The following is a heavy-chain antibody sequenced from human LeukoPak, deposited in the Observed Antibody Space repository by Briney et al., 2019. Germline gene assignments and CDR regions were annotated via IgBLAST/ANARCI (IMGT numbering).Heavy chain of an antibody. D-gene: IGHD3-3*02. V-gene: IGHV3-48*02. Sequence: GGSLRLSCVASGFTFSTYSMNWVRQAPGKGLEWVSYISDTSYTIYYADSVKGRFTISRDNAKNSLYLQMSRLRDEDTAVYYCARAFLGGDHWGQGTLVTVSS. CDR2: ISDTSYTI. CDR1: GFTFSTYS. CDR3: ARAFLGGDH. J-gene: IGHJ4*02.